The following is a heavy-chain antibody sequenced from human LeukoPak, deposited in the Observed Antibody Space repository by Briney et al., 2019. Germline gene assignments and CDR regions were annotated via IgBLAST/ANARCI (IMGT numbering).Heavy chain of an antibody. J-gene: IGHJ5*02. CDR3: ARGGIAAAGPNNWFDP. V-gene: IGHV1-2*02. D-gene: IGHD6-13*01. CDR2: INPNSGGT. Sequence: ASVKVSCKASGYTFTGYYMHWVRQAPGQGLEWMGWINPNSGGTNYAQKFQGRVTMTGDTSISTAYMELSRLRSDDTAVYYCARGGIAAAGPNNWFDPWGQGTLVTVSS. CDR1: GYTFTGYY.